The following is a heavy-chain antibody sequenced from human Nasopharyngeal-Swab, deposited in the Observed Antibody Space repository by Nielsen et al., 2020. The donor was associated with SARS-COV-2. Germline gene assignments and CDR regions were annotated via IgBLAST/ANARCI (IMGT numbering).Heavy chain of an antibody. CDR1: GGPISSGGYY. CDR3: AGSSYYGSGSYWGDFDY. Sequence: LSLTCTVSGGPISSGGYYWSWLRHHPGKGLEWIGYIYYSGSTYYNPSLKSRVTISVDTSKNQFSLKLSSVTAADTAVYYCAGSSYYGSGSYWGDFDYWGQGTLVTVSS. CDR2: IYYSGST. D-gene: IGHD3-10*01. J-gene: IGHJ4*02. V-gene: IGHV4-31*03.